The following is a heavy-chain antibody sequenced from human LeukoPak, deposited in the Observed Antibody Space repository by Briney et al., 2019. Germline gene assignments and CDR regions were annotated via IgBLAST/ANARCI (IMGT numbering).Heavy chain of an antibody. CDR3: ARGRRFTFGGVIEDY. D-gene: IGHD3-16*02. CDR2: IYYSGST. J-gene: IGHJ4*02. V-gene: IGHV4-59*01. CDR1: GGSISSYY. Sequence: PSETQSLTCTVSGGSISSYYWSWIRQPPGKGLEWIGYIYYSGSTNYNPSLKSRVTISVDTSKNQFSLKLSSVTAADTAVYYCARGRRFTFGGVIEDYWGQGTLVTVSS.